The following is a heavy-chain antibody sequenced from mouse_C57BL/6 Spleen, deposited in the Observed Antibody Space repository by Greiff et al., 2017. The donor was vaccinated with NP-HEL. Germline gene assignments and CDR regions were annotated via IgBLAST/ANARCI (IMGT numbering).Heavy chain of an antibody. Sequence: QVQLKESGAELVKPGASVKISCKASGYAFSSYWMNWVKQRPGKGLEWIGQIYPGDGDTNYNGRFKGKATLTADKSSSPAYMQLSSLTAEDSAVYFCATITTVVADWYFDVWGTGTTVTVSS. CDR2: IYPGDGDT. V-gene: IGHV1-80*01. D-gene: IGHD1-1*01. CDR1: GYAFSSYW. CDR3: ATITTVVADWYFDV. J-gene: IGHJ1*03.